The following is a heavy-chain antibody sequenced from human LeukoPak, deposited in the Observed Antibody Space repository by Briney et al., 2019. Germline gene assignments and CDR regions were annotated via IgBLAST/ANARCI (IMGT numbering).Heavy chain of an antibody. Sequence: ASVKVSCKASGYTFTSYDINWVRQATGQGLEWMGWMNPNSGNTGYAQTFQGRVTMTRDTSMSTAYMDLSSLRSDDTAVYYCAREVTRGVYDYWGQGTLVTVS. CDR3: AREVTRGVYDY. CDR2: MNPNSGNT. J-gene: IGHJ4*02. V-gene: IGHV1-8*01. D-gene: IGHD3-10*01. CDR1: GYTFTSYD.